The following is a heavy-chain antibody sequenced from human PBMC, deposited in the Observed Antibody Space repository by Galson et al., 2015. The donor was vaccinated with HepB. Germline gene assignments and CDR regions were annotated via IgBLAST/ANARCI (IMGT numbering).Heavy chain of an antibody. CDR2: ITQSGST. Sequence: LTCAVVGGSFSTYHWTWIRQPPGKGLEWIGEITQSGSTHSNPSLKSRVTISMDTSKNQFSLKVRSVSAADTAVYYCARAKGRRVLLEYHYYGMDVWGQGTTVSVSS. CDR1: GGSFSTYH. CDR3: ARAKGRRVLLEYHYYGMDV. D-gene: IGHD2/OR15-2a*01. V-gene: IGHV4-34*01. J-gene: IGHJ6*01.